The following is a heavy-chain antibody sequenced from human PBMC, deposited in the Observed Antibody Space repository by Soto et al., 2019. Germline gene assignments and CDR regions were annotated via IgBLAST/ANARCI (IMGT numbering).Heavy chain of an antibody. J-gene: IGHJ4*02. D-gene: IGHD2-2*01. CDR1: GFAFNNYG. CDR2: ISKSDYT. Sequence: WSLRLSCTVSGFAFNNYGINWVRQAPGKGLEWVSSISKSDYTYYSDSVTGRFTISRDNAKNSVSLQMNTLRVEDTAVYYCAREDSIIIPAVSDFWGQGPLVTVSS. CDR3: AREDSIIIPAVSDF. V-gene: IGHV3-21*01.